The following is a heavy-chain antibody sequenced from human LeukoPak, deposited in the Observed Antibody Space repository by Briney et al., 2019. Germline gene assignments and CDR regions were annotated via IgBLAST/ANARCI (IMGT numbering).Heavy chain of an antibody. J-gene: IGHJ4*01. CDR3: ARSRLGLWLSVIDY. V-gene: IGHV3-30*03. D-gene: IGHD3-9*01. CDR2: TSHDESNK. CDR1: GFTFNRFS. Sequence: GGSLRLSCEASGFTFNRFSMHWIRQAPGKGLEWVSATSHDESNKLYADSVKGRFTISRDNSRDTVYLQMNNLRLDDAGTYYCARSRLGLWLSVIDYWGQGSLVTVSA.